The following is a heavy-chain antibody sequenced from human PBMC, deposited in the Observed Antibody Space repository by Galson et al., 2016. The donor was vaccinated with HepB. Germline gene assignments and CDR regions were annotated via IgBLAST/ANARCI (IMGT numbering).Heavy chain of an antibody. V-gene: IGHV4-59*08. CDR1: GGSISSYY. D-gene: IGHD1-26*01. CDR3: ARSWDALDH. Sequence: SETLSLTCTVSGGSISSYYWSWIRQPPGKGLEWIGYIYYSGSTNYNPSLKSRVTISVDTSKSQFSLKLNSVTAADTAVYYCARSWDALDHWGQGILVTVSS. CDR2: IYYSGST. J-gene: IGHJ4*02.